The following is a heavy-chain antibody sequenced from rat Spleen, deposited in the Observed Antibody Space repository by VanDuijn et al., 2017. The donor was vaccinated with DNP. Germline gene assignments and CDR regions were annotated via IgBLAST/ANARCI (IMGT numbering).Heavy chain of an antibody. CDR2: IKEDSSII. CDR3: VTRGTGSDNWFAY. D-gene: IGHD5-1*01. V-gene: IGHV4-2*01. J-gene: IGHJ3*01. Sequence: EVKLVESGGVLVQPGRSLKLSCAVSGLNFSDYWMGWVRQAPGKGLEWIGEIKEDSSIINHNPSLKDRFTISRDNAQNSLYLQMNNLGSEDTAIYYCVTRGTGSDNWFAYWGQGTLVTVSS. CDR1: GLNFSDYW.